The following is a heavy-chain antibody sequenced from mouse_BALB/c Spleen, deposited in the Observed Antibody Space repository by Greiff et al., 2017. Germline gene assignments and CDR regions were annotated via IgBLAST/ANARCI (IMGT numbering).Heavy chain of an antibody. V-gene: IGHV1-4*01. CDR3: ARGNGNYRAWFAY. J-gene: IGHJ3*01. Sequence: VQLQQSGAELARPGASVKMSCKASGYTFTSYTMHWVKQRPGQGLEWIGYINPSSGYTNYNQKFKDKATLTADKSSSTAYMQLSSLTSEDSAVYYFARGNGNYRAWFAYWGQGTLGTGSA. D-gene: IGHD2-1*01. CDR2: INPSSGYT. CDR1: GYTFTSYT.